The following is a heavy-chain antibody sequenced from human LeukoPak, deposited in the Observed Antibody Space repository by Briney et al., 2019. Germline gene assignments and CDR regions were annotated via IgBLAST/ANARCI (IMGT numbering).Heavy chain of an antibody. Sequence: PGGSLRFSCAASGFTFSSYAMTWVRQAPGKGLDWVSAISGSGGSTYYADSVKGRFTISRDNSKNTLYLQMNSLRDEDTAVYYCAKDKYSNYRPFDYWGQGTLVTVSS. CDR1: GFTFSSYA. J-gene: IGHJ4*02. CDR3: AKDKYSNYRPFDY. D-gene: IGHD4-11*01. V-gene: IGHV3-23*01. CDR2: ISGSGGST.